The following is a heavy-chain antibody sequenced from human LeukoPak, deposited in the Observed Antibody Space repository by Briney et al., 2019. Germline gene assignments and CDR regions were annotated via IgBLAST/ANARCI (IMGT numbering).Heavy chain of an antibody. CDR3: ARPSGSLYYYGMDV. CDR1: GFTVSSNY. CDR2: IYSGGST. J-gene: IGHJ6*02. Sequence: GGSLRLSCAASGFTVSSNYMSWVRQAPGKGLEWVSVIYSGGSTYYADSVKSRFTISRDNSKNTLYLQMNSLRAEDTAVYYCARPSGSLYYYGMDVWGQGTTVTVSS. V-gene: IGHV3-53*01. D-gene: IGHD1-26*01.